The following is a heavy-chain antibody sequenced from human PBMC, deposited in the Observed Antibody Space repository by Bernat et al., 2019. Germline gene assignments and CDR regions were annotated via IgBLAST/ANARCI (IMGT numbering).Heavy chain of an antibody. D-gene: IGHD3-10*01. J-gene: IGHJ4*02. CDR3: ARQVYYGSGSYSFDY. CDR1: GFTFSSYS. Sequence: EVQLVESGGGLVQPGGSLRLSCAASGFTFSSYSMNWVRQAPGKGLEWVSYISSSSSTIYYADSVKGRFTISRDNAKNSLYLQMNSLRAEDTAVYYCARQVYYGSGSYSFDYWGQGTLVTVSS. CDR2: ISSSSSTI. V-gene: IGHV3-48*01.